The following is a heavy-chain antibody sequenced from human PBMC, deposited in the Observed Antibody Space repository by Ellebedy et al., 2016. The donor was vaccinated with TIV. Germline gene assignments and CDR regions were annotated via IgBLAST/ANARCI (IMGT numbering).Heavy chain of an antibody. V-gene: IGHV4-59*12. CDR2: IYYSGST. D-gene: IGHD6-13*01. CDR3: ARDRIAAAGIEFDY. CDR1: GGSISGYY. Sequence: SETLSLTXTVSGGSISGYYWSWIRQPPGKGLEWIGYIYYSGSTNYNPSLKSRVTISADTSKNQFSLKLSSVTAADTAVYYCARDRIAAAGIEFDYWGQGTLVTVSS. J-gene: IGHJ4*02.